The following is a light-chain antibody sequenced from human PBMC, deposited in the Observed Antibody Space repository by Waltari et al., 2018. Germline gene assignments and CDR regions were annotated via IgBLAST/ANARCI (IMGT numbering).Light chain of an antibody. J-gene: IGKJ2*01. V-gene: IGKV1-33*01. CDR3: QQFDNLVYT. Sequence: DIQMTQSPSSLSASVGDRVTITCQASHDISNYLNWYQQKPGKAPKLLIYDASNLGKGVPSRCSGSGSGTDFAFTISSLQPEDIATYYCQQFDNLVYTFGQGTKLEIK. CDR1: HDISNY. CDR2: DAS.